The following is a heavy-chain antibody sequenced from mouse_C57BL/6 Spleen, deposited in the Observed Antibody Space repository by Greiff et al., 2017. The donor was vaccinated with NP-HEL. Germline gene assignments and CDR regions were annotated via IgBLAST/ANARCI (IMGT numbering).Heavy chain of an antibody. CDR1: GYSITSGYY. CDR2: ISYDGSN. Sequence: ESGPGLVKPSQSLSLTCSVTGYSITSGYYWNWIRQFPGNKLEWMGYISYDGSNNYNPSLKNRISITRDTSKNQFFLKLNSVTTEDTATYYCARGDFPNYYAMDYWGQGTSVTVSS. V-gene: IGHV3-6*01. CDR3: ARGDFPNYYAMDY. D-gene: IGHD3-3*01. J-gene: IGHJ4*01.